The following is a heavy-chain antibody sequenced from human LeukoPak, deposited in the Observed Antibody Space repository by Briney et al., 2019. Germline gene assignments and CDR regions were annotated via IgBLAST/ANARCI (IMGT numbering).Heavy chain of an antibody. CDR2: INPNSGGT. CDR3: ARGKGILPIWFGELS. D-gene: IGHD3-10*01. V-gene: IGHV1-2*02. CDR1: GYTFTGYY. J-gene: IGHJ5*02. Sequence: ASVKVSCKASGYTFTGYYMHWVRQAPGQGLEWMGWINPNSGGTNYAQKFQGRVTMTRDTSISTAYMELSRLRSDDTAVYYCARGKGILPIWFGELSWGQGTLVTVSS.